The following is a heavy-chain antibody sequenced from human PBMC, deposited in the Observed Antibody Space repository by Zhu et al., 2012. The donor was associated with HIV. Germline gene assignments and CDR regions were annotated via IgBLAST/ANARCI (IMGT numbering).Heavy chain of an antibody. CDR1: SFSITSSYY. CDR3: ARHSRSFNGWSKFDF. V-gene: IGHV4-38-2*02. D-gene: IGHD6-19*01. J-gene: IGHJ4*02. Sequence: QVQLQESGPGLVKPSETLSLTCTVPSFSITSSYYWGWVRQSSGKGLEWIGTVYHNGRTFYNPSLESRVTISVDTSKNQFSLKLRSVTAADTAVYFCARHSRSFNGWSKFDFWGQGTLVTVSS. CDR2: VYHNGRT.